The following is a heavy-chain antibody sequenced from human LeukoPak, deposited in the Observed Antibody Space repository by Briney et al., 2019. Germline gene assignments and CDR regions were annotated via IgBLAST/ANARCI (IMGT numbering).Heavy chain of an antibody. CDR1: GYTFTGHY. D-gene: IGHD2-15*01. CDR2: INPNSGGT. J-gene: IGHJ3*01. V-gene: IGHV1-2*02. CDR3: ASFGVYGIVVVVVATQAQGAFDV. Sequence: ASVKVSCKASGYTFTGHYMHWVRQAPGQGLEWMGWINPNSGGTNYAQKFQGRVTMTRDTSISTAYMELSRLRSDDTAVYYCASFGVYGIVVVVVATQAQGAFDVWGQVTMVTVSP.